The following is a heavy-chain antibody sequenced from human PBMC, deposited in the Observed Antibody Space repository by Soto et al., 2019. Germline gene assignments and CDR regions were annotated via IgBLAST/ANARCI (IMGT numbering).Heavy chain of an antibody. Sequence: EVQLVESGGGLVKPGGSLRLSCAASGFTFSSYSMIWVRQAPGKGLEWVSSISSSSSYIYYADSVKGRFTISRDTAKNSLYLQMSSLRAEDTAVYYCASEQWAGGMDVWGQGTTVTVSS. CDR3: ASEQWAGGMDV. J-gene: IGHJ6*02. CDR1: GFTFSSYS. CDR2: ISSSSSYI. V-gene: IGHV3-21*01. D-gene: IGHD6-19*01.